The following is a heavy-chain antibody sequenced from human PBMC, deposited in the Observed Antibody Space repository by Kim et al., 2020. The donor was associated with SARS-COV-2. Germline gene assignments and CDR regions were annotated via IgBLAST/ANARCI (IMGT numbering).Heavy chain of an antibody. CDR2: INHTGST. D-gene: IGHD2-15*01. Sequence: SETLSLTCAVYGGSFSGYSWSWIRQPPGTGLEWIGEINHTGSTNYNPSLKSRVTISVDTSKNQFSLKLSSVTAADTAVYYCARVTTAVVPATALVLGFYCSNPRDVWGQETTVTVSS. J-gene: IGHJ6*02. CDR3: ARVTTAVVPATALVLGFYCSNPRDV. CDR1: GGSFSGYS. V-gene: IGHV4-34*01.